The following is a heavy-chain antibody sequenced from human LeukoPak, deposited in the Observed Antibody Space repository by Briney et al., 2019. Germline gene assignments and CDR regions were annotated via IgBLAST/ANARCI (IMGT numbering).Heavy chain of an antibody. J-gene: IGHJ4*02. CDR2: IRYDGSNK. CDR3: ARDARGAFDY. Sequence: PGGSLRLSCAASGFTFSSHGMHWVRQAPGKGLEWVAFIRYDGSNKNYADSVKGRFTISRDNSKNTLYLQMNSLRAEDTAVYYCARDARGAFDYWGQGTLVTVSS. CDR1: GFTFSSHG. D-gene: IGHD4/OR15-4a*01. V-gene: IGHV3-30*02.